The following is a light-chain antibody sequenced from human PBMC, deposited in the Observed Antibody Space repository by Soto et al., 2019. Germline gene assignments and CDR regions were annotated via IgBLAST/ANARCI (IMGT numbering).Light chain of an antibody. CDR1: QSVSSN. V-gene: IGKV3-15*01. J-gene: IGKJ1*01. CDR2: GAS. Sequence: EIVMTQSPATLSVSPGERATLSCRASQSVSSNLAWYQQKPGQAPRLLIYGASTRATDIPARFSGSGSGTEFTLTISSLQSEDFAVYYCQKYNNWPQTFGQGTKVEIK. CDR3: QKYNNWPQT.